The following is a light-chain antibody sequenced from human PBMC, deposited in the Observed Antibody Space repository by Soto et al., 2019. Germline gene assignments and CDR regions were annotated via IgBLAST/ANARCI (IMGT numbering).Light chain of an antibody. J-gene: IGLJ1*01. CDR1: NSDIGFYNY. CDR3: SSYTSASPLYV. CDR2: EVA. V-gene: IGLV2-14*01. Sequence: QSALTQPASVSGSPGQSITISCTGTNSDIGFYNYVSWYQQHPGEAPKLIIYEVAKRPSGVSSRFSGSKSGNTASLTISGLQAEDEADYHCSSYTSASPLYVFGTGTNVTVL.